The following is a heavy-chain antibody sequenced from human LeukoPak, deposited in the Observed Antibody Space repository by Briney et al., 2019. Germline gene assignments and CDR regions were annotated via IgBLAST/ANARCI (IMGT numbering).Heavy chain of an antibody. Sequence: PSGTLSLTCAVSGGSILTTNWWSWVRQPPRKGLEWIGEVHLSGASNYNPSLKSRVNMSIDKSKNQLSLELTSVTAADTAIYYCTRESGAFSPFGFWGQGTLVTVSS. V-gene: IGHV4-4*02. J-gene: IGHJ4*02. CDR3: TRESGAFSPFGF. CDR1: GGSILTTNW. CDR2: VHLSGAS. D-gene: IGHD1-26*01.